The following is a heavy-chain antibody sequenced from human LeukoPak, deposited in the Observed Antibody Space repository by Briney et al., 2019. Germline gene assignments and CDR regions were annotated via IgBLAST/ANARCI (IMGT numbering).Heavy chain of an antibody. V-gene: IGHV3-48*04. CDR1: GFTFSSDS. CDR2: ISSSSSTI. CDR3: VRKGNFDT. J-gene: IGHJ4*02. Sequence: PGGSLRLSCAASGFTFSSDSMNWVRQAPGKGLEWVSYISSSSSTIYYADSVKGRFTISRDNAKNALYLQLNSPGVQDTAVYYCVRKGNFDTWGQGTLVTVSS.